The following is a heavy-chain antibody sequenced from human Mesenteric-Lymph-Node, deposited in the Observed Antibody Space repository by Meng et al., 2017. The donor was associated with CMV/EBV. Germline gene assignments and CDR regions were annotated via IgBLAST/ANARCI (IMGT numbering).Heavy chain of an antibody. J-gene: IGHJ3*02. V-gene: IGHV3-74*01. Sequence: GRFTVSRDNAKNTVYLQMNSLRAEDTAVYYCARVGDCGGDCYSMAFDIWGQGTMVTVSS. D-gene: IGHD2-21*01. CDR3: ARVGDCGGDCYSMAFDI.